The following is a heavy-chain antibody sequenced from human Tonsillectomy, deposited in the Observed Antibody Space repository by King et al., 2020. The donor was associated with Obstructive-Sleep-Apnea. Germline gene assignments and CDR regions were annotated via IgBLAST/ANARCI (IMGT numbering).Heavy chain of an antibody. V-gene: IGHV4-38-2*02. CDR2: IYYSGTT. J-gene: IGHJ4*02. CDR3: ARVGTMVRGVSSYFHY. D-gene: IGHD3-10*01. CDR1: GYSISSGYY. Sequence: QLQESGPGLVKPSETLSLTCTVSGYSISSGYYWGWIRQPPGKGLEWIGSIYYSGTTYYNTSLKSRVTISVDTSKNQFSLKLSSVTAADTAVYWCARVGTMVRGVSSYFHYWGQGTLVTVSS.